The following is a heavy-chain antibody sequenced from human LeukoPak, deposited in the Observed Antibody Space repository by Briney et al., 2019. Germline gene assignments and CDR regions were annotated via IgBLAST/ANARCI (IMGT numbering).Heavy chain of an antibody. Sequence: KTSETLSLTCAVYGGSFSGYYWSWIRQPPGKGLEWIGEINHSGSAKYNPSLKSRVTMSVDTSKNQVSLKLSAVTAADTAVYYCARDQYKYDGNYRYYQHMDVWGKGTTVTISS. CDR3: ARDQYKYDGNYRYYQHMDV. CDR2: INHSGSA. V-gene: IGHV4-34*01. J-gene: IGHJ6*03. CDR1: GGSFSGYY. D-gene: IGHD3-22*01.